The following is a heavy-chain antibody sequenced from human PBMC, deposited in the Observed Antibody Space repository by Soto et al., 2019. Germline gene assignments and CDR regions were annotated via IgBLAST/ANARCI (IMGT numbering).Heavy chain of an antibody. CDR2: ISGSGDGT. Sequence: GGSLRLSCSASGFTFNSHAMSWVHQAPGKGLEWVASISGSGDGTYYGDSVKGRFTISRDSSSSTLYLQMNNLRGEDTAVYFCTKSRRGILMVYGFGGMDVWGQGTTVTVSS. CDR3: TKSRRGILMVYGFGGMDV. J-gene: IGHJ6*02. V-gene: IGHV3-23*01. D-gene: IGHD2-8*01. CDR1: GFTFNSHA.